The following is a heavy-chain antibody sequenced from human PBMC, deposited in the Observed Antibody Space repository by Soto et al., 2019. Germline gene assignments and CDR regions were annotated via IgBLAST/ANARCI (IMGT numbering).Heavy chain of an antibody. V-gene: IGHV1-24*01. CDR3: ATLLIWTGWHYYYGMDV. CDR1: GYTLTELS. CDR2: FDPEDGET. J-gene: IGHJ6*02. Sequence: GASVKVSCKVSGYTLTELSMHWVRQAPGKGLEWMGGFDPEDGETIYAQKFQGRVTMTEDTSTDTAYMELSSLRSEDTAVYYCATLLIWTGWHYYYGMDVWGQGTTVTVSS. D-gene: IGHD3-9*01.